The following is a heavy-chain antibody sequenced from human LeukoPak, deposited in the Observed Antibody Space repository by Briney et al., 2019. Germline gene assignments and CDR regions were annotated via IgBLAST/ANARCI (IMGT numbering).Heavy chain of an antibody. CDR3: ARSGYSSGWDY. Sequence: GGSLRLSCAASGFTFSSYTMNWVRQAPGKGLEWVSFISSSSSYIYYADSVKGRFTNSRDNAKNSLHLQMNSLRAEDTAVYYCARSGYSSGWDYWGQGTLVTVSS. V-gene: IGHV3-21*01. D-gene: IGHD6-19*01. J-gene: IGHJ4*02. CDR1: GFTFSSYT. CDR2: ISSSSSYI.